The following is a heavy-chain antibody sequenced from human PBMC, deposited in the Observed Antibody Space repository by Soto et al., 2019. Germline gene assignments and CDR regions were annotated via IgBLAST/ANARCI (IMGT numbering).Heavy chain of an antibody. CDR2: IYYNENT. J-gene: IGHJ4*02. D-gene: IGHD1-26*01. CDR3: ATPRAGTNIVGGTKVFDH. V-gene: IGHV4-39*01. CDR1: GDSISSSSYY. Sequence: SETLSLTCTVSGDSISSSSYYWGWIRQPPGKGLEWIGSIYYNENTYYNPSLKSRVTISVDTSKNQFSLKLTSVTAADTAVYYCATPRAGTNIVGGTKVFDHWGQGTLVTVSS.